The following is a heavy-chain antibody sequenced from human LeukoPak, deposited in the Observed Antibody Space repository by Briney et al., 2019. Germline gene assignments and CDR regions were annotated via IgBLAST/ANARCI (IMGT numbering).Heavy chain of an antibody. V-gene: IGHV4-59*01. CDR3: ARWGRPNFDY. CDR2: ISDSGST. CDR1: GGSIRGYS. Sequence: SETLSLTCTVSGGSIRGYSWSWLRQPPGKGLEWIGYISDSGSTYYNPSLKTRITISLDTSKNQFSLKLSSATAADTAVYYCARWGRPNFDYWGQGTLFTVSS. J-gene: IGHJ4*02. D-gene: IGHD7-27*01.